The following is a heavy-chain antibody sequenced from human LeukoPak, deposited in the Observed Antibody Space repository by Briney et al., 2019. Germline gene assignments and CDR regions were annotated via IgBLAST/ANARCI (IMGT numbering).Heavy chain of an antibody. CDR3: ARGRKSVRTWFDP. CDR1: VGSFSGYY. V-gene: IGHV4-34*01. D-gene: IGHD1-14*01. J-gene: IGHJ5*02. Sequence: SETLSLTCAVYVGSFSGYYWSWIRQPPGKGLEGIGGINHSGSTNYHPSLKSRVNISVDTSKDQSSLKLSSVTAADTAVYYCARGRKSVRTWFDPWGRGTLVTVSS. CDR2: INHSGST.